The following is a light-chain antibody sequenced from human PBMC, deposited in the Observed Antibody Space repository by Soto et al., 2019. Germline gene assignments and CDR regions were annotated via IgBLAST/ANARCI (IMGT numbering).Light chain of an antibody. V-gene: IGKV1-8*01. J-gene: IGKJ1*01. CDR1: QGISSY. CDR2: AAS. CDR3: QHYNSYSEA. Sequence: ALRVTQFPSSLSSSTGDRVTITFPATQGISSYLAWYQQKPGKAPKLLIYAASTLQSGVPSRFSGSGSGTDFTLTISGLQPDDFATYYCQHYNSYSEAFGQGTKVDIK.